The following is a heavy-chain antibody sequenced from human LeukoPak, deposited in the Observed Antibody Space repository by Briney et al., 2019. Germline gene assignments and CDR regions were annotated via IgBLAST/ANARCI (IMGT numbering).Heavy chain of an antibody. V-gene: IGHV3-9*01. Sequence: PGGSLRLSCAASGFTFDDYAMYWVRQAPGKGLEWVSSTNWNSGSIAYADSVKGRFTISRDNAKNSLYLQMNSLRNEDTALYYCATTRTKYCSSISCYNGMDVWGQGTTVTVSS. CDR1: GFTFDDYA. D-gene: IGHD2-2*01. CDR2: TNWNSGSI. CDR3: ATTRTKYCSSISCYNGMDV. J-gene: IGHJ6*02.